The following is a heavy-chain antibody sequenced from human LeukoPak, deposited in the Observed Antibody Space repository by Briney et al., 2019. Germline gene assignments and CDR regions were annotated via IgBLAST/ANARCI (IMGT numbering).Heavy chain of an antibody. D-gene: IGHD2-15*01. J-gene: IGHJ5*02. CDR3: ARAGGYYDP. CDR1: GFTFSSYG. CDR2: ISYDGSNK. Sequence: GGSLRLSCAASGFTFSSYGVHWVRQAPGKGLEWVAVISYDGSNKYYADSVKGRFTISRDNSKNTLYLQMNSLRAEDTAVYYCARAGGYYDPWGQGTLVTVSS. V-gene: IGHV3-30*03.